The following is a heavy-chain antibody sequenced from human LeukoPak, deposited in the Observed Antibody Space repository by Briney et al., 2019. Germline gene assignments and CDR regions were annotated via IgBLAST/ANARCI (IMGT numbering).Heavy chain of an antibody. CDR3: PREPPRTQWWSTYGMDV. CDR1: GFTFSDYY. D-gene: IGHD2-15*01. CDR2: ISSSGSTI. V-gene: IGHV3-11*01. J-gene: IGHJ6*02. Sequence: GGSLRLSCAASGFTFSDYYMSWIRQAPGKGLEWVSYISSSGSTIYYADSVKGRFTISRDNAKNSLYLQMNSLRAEDTAVYYCPREPPRTQWWSTYGMDVWGQGTTVTVSS.